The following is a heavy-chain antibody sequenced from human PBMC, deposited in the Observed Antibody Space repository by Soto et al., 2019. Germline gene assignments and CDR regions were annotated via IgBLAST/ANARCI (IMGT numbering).Heavy chain of an antibody. CDR2: ISYDGSNK. D-gene: IGHD3-3*01. CDR1: GFTFSSYG. V-gene: IGHV3-30*18. J-gene: IGHJ6*02. Sequence: PGGSLRLSCAASGFTFSSYGMHWVRQAPGKGLEWVAVISYDGSNKYYADSVKGRFTISRDNSKNTLYLQMNSLRAEDTAVYYCAKGPVTIFGVLYGMDVWGQGTTVTVS. CDR3: AKGPVTIFGVLYGMDV.